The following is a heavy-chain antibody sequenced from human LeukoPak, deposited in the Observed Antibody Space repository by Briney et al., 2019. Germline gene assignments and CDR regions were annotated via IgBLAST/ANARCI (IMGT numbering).Heavy chain of an antibody. CDR2: MNPNSGNT. CDR3: ARPRFSPYYDFWSGYYREDAFDI. CDR1: GYTFIDFY. D-gene: IGHD3-3*01. J-gene: IGHJ3*02. V-gene: IGHV1-8*02. Sequence: ASVKVSCKASGYTFIDFYINWVRQATGQGLEWMGWMNPNSGNTGYAQKFQGRVTMTRNTSISTAYMELSSLRSEDTAVYYCARPRFSPYYDFWSGYYREDAFDIWGQGTMVTVSS.